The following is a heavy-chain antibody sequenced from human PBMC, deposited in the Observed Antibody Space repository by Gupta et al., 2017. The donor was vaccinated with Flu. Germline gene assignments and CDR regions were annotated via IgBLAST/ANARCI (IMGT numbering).Heavy chain of an antibody. V-gene: IGHV3-9*01. CDR3: AKAPGDGVWPGSHFDL. D-gene: IGHD2-8*01. J-gene: IGHJ2*01. Sequence: EVQLVESGGGLVQPGRSLRLSCAASGFTFDDYAMHWVRQAPGKGLEWVSGISWNSGSIGYADSGKGRFTISRDNAKNSLYLQMNSLRAEETXLXYCAKAPGDGVWPGSHFDLWGRGTLVTVSS. CDR1: GFTFDDYA. CDR2: ISWNSGSI.